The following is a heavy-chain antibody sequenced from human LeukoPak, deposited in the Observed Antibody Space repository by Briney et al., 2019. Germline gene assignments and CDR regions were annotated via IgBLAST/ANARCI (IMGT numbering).Heavy chain of an antibody. D-gene: IGHD2-15*01. CDR2: IYPDESQT. J-gene: IGHJ4*02. V-gene: IGHV5-51*01. Sequence: GESLKISCEGSGYSFSNYWIGWVRQMPGKGLEWMGSIYPDESQTRYRPSFQGQVTISADKSISTAYLQWSSLKASDTAIYYCARHEGGSWHNDYWGQGTLVTVSS. CDR3: ARHEGGSWHNDY. CDR1: GYSFSNYW.